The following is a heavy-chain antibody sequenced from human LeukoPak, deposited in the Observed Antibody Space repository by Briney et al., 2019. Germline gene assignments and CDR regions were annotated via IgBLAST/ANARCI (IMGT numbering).Heavy chain of an antibody. CDR2: IYPGDSDT. D-gene: IGHD6-19*01. V-gene: IGHV5-51*01. Sequence: GESLKISCKGSGYSFTSYWIGWVRQMPGKGLEWMGIIYPGDSDTRYSPSFQGQVTISADKSISTACLQWSSLKASDTAMYYCARGWGYSSGWYAYFDYWGQGTLVTVSS. CDR3: ARGWGYSSGWYAYFDY. CDR1: GYSFTSYW. J-gene: IGHJ4*02.